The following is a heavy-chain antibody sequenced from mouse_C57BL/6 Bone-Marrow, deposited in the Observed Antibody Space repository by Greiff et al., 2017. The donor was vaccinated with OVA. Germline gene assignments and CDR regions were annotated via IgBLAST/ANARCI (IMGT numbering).Heavy chain of an antibody. CDR3: VRRHYGSSYVFAY. D-gene: IGHD1-1*01. V-gene: IGHV10-1*01. CDR2: IRSKSNNYAT. CDR1: GFSFNTYA. J-gene: IGHJ3*01. Sequence: EVMLVESGGGLVQPKGSLKLSCAASGFSFNTYAMNWVSQAPGKGLEWVARIRSKSNNYATYYADSVKARFTISRDDSESMLYLQMNNMKTEDTAMYYCVRRHYGSSYVFAYWGQGTLVTVSA.